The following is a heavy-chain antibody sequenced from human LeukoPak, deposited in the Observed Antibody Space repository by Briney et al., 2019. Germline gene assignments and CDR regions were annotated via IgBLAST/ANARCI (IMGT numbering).Heavy chain of an antibody. J-gene: IGHJ6*02. V-gene: IGHV3-7*01. CDR2: IKQDGSEE. Sequence: GGSLGLSCAASGFTFGTYWMHWVRQAPGKGLEWVANIKQDGSEEYYVDSVKGRFSISRDNTKNSLYLQMDSLGAEDTAVYFCTRGGSGSYYNTYYNGLDAWGQGTKVTVSS. D-gene: IGHD3-10*01. CDR3: TRGGSGSYYNTYYNGLDA. CDR1: GFTFGTYW.